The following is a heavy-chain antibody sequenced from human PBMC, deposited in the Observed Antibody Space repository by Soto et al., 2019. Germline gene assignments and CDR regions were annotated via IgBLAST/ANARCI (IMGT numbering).Heavy chain of an antibody. J-gene: IGHJ6*02. CDR1: GYTFSNYG. CDR2: ISGYNGNT. CDR3: SRFIMVGGWFDPNYYHGMDV. D-gene: IGHD6-19*01. Sequence: QVQLVQSGAEVKKPGASVTVSCKTSGYTFSNYGINWVRQAPGQGLEWMGWISGYNGNTNYAQTVQGRVTMTTDTSTGTVYMGLRSLQSDDTAIYYCSRFIMVGGWFDPNYYHGMDVWGQGTTVTVSS. V-gene: IGHV1-18*01.